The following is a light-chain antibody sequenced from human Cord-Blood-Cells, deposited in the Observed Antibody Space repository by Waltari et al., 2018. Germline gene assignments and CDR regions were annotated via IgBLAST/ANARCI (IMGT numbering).Light chain of an antibody. J-gene: IGLJ3*02. Sequence: QTVVTQQPSFSVSPGGTVTLTCGLSSGPFSTSYYPTRYQQTPVQAPRTLIYSTNYRSSGVPDRFSGSILGNKAAITITGAQADDEADYYCVLYMGSGISVFGGGTKLTVL. CDR2: STN. V-gene: IGLV8-61*01. CDR1: SGPFSTSYY. CDR3: VLYMGSGISV.